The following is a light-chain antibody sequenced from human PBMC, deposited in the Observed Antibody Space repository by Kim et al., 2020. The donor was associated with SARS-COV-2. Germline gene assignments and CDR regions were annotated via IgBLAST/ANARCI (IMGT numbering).Light chain of an antibody. CDR1: KLGDKY. CDR3: QAWDSSTHNYV. V-gene: IGLV3-1*01. Sequence: PGQTAAITCSGYKLGDKYFSWYQQKPGQSSVVVIYQDNRRPSGIPGRFSGSNSGNTATLTIRGTQAMDEADYYCQAWDSSTHNYVFGAGTKVTVL. CDR2: QDN. J-gene: IGLJ1*01.